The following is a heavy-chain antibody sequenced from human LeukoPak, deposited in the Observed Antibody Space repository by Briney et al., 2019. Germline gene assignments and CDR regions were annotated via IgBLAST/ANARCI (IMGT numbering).Heavy chain of an antibody. D-gene: IGHD6-19*01. CDR1: GYTFTSYG. V-gene: IGHV1-18*01. Sequence: ASVKVSCKASGYTFTSYGIIWVRQAPGQGLEWMGWISAYNGNTNYAQKLQGRVTMTTDTSTSTAYMELRSLRSDDTAVYYCARDLQRGIAVAGTDYWGQGTLVTVSS. CDR3: ARDLQRGIAVAGTDY. CDR2: ISAYNGNT. J-gene: IGHJ4*02.